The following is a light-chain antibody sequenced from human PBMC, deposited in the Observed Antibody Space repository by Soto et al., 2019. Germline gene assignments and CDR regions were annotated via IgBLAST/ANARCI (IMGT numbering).Light chain of an antibody. J-gene: IGKJ3*01. CDR3: QQRSKWPPT. CDR2: GAS. CDR1: QSVGHNY. V-gene: IGKV3D-20*02. Sequence: ENVLTQSPGTLSLSPGDRATLSCRASQSVGHNYLAWFQQKPGQAPRLLIYGASSRATGIPDRFRGSGSGTDFTLTINRLEPEDFALYHCQQRSKWPPTFGPGTKVDIK.